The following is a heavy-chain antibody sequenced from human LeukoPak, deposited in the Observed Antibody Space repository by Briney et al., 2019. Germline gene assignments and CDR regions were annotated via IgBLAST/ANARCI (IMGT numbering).Heavy chain of an antibody. CDR3: ARARGGYTFDY. D-gene: IGHD5-12*01. V-gene: IGHV4-59*01. CDR2: IYYSGST. CDR1: GGSISSYY. J-gene: IGHJ4*02. Sequence: KSSETLSLTCTVSGGSISSYYWSCIRQPPGKGLEWIGYIYYSGSTNYNPSLKSRVTISVDTSKNQFSLKLSSVTAADTAVYYCARARGGYTFDYWGQGTLFTVSS.